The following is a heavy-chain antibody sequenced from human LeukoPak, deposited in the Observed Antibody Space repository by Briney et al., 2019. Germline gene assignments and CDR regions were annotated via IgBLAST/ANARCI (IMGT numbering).Heavy chain of an antibody. Sequence: ASVKVSCKASGYTFSGFYIHWVRQAPGQGLEWMGWINPNSGVTDYAQKLQGRVTITRDTSIDTAYMQLSRLRSDDTAVYYCAKDRYGDYEAPFHYYMDAWGRGTTVTVSS. CDR2: INPNSGVT. J-gene: IGHJ6*03. V-gene: IGHV1-2*02. CDR1: GYTFSGFY. CDR3: AKDRYGDYEAPFHYYMDA. D-gene: IGHD5-12*01.